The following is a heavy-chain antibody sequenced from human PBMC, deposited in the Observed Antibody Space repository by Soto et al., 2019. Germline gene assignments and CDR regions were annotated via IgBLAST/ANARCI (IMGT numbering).Heavy chain of an antibody. V-gene: IGHV3-48*02. Sequence: VQLVETGGGLVQPGGSLRLSCAASGFSFNRYNMNWVRQAPGKGLEWVSYITASTGVTYYADSVEGRFTVSRDNAKSSLYLQMNSLRDEDTATYYCVRAFNGNSFGYGFWGQGTLVTVSS. D-gene: IGHD5-18*01. CDR2: ITASTGVT. J-gene: IGHJ4*02. CDR3: VRAFNGNSFGYGF. CDR1: GFSFNRYN.